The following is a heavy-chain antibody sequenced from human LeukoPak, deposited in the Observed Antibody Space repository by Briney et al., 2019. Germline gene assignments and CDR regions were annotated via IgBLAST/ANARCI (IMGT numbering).Heavy chain of an antibody. Sequence: SETLSLTCTVSGGSISSSSYYWGWIRQPPGKGLEWIGSIYYSGSTYYNPSLKSRVTISVDTSKNQFSLKLSSVTAADTAVYYCARRGAHYYDSSGYYYDLHFDYWGQGTLVTVSS. D-gene: IGHD3-22*01. CDR1: GGSISSSSYY. CDR3: ARRGAHYYDSSGYYYDLHFDY. CDR2: IYYSGST. J-gene: IGHJ4*02. V-gene: IGHV4-39*01.